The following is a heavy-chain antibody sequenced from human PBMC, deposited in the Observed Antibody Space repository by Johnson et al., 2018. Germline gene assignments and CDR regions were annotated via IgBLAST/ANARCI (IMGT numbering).Heavy chain of an antibody. Sequence: EVQLVESGGGLVKPGGSLRLSCAASGFTFNNAWMNWIRQAPGKGLEWVGRIKTKAGGGPTHYAAPVKGRFTISRDDSENTLYLQRNSLKTEDTAVYYCTTGRCSGSSVVDVWGTGTTVIVSS. J-gene: IGHJ6*04. CDR3: TTGRCSGSSVVDV. D-gene: IGHD2-15*01. CDR1: GFTFNNAW. V-gene: IGHV3-15*07. CDR2: IKTKAGGGPT.